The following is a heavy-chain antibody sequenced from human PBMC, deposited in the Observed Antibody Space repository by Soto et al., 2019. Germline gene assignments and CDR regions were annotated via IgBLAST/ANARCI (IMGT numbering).Heavy chain of an antibody. CDR1: GFTFSSYG. CDR3: ARETYYYDSSGYYYFDY. Sequence: SLRLSCAASGFTFSSYGMHWVRQAPGKGLEWVAVIWYDGSNKYYADSVKGRFTISRDNSKNTLYLQMNSLRAEDTAVYYCARETYYYDSSGYYYFDYWGQGTLVTVSS. J-gene: IGHJ4*02. CDR2: IWYDGSNK. D-gene: IGHD3-22*01. V-gene: IGHV3-33*01.